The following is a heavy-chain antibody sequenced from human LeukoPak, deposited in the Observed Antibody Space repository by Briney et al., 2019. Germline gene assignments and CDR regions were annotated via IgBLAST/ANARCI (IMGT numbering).Heavy chain of an antibody. D-gene: IGHD6-19*01. V-gene: IGHV3-7*01. CDR2: IKPDGSEN. CDR3: ARDGSSGWYGEFDY. CDR1: GFTFSSYR. Sequence: GGSRKLSWAASGFTFSSYRMSWVRQAPGEGPERVANIKPDGSENYYVDSGKARFTISKDNAKNSLYLQMISLRAEDTAGYYCARDGSSGWYGEFDYWGQGTLVTVSS. J-gene: IGHJ4*02.